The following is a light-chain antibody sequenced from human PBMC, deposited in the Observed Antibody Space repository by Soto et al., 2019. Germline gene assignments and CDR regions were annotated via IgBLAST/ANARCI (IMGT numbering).Light chain of an antibody. CDR1: QSVSSSY. Sequence: EIVLTQSPGTLSLSPGERATLSCRASQSVSSSYLAWYQQKPGQAPRLLIYGASSRATGIPDRFSGSGSGTDLPLTIRRLEPEDFAVYYCQQYGSLPFTFGPGTKVDIK. V-gene: IGKV3-20*01. CDR3: QQYGSLPFT. J-gene: IGKJ3*01. CDR2: GAS.